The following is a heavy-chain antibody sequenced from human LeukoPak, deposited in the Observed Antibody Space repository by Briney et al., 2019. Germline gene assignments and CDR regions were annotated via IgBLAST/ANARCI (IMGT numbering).Heavy chain of an antibody. Sequence: HGESLKISRKGSGYSFSSYWIGWGRQMPGKGLEWMGIIYPGDSNTRYSPSFQGQVTFSADKSISTAYLQWSSLKASDTAIYYWARGNPYSSTWPYNLFHPLGQGTLVTVSS. CDR3: ARGNPYSSTWPYNLFHP. J-gene: IGHJ5*02. CDR2: IYPGDSNT. D-gene: IGHD6-13*01. V-gene: IGHV5-51*01. CDR1: GYSFSSYW.